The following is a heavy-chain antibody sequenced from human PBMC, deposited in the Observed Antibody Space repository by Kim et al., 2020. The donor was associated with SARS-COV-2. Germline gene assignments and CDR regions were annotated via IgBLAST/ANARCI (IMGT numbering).Heavy chain of an antibody. CDR1: GFTFSSYA. V-gene: IGHV3-30*04. J-gene: IGHJ4*02. D-gene: IGHD2-2*01. CDR3: ARDYGTLVPAAMPQDY. Sequence: GGSLRLSCAASGFTFSSYAMHWVRQAPGKGLEWVAVISYDGSNKYYADSVKGRFTISRDNSKNTLYLQMNSLRAEDTAVYYCARDYGTLVPAAMPQDYWGQGTLVTVSS. CDR2: ISYDGSNK.